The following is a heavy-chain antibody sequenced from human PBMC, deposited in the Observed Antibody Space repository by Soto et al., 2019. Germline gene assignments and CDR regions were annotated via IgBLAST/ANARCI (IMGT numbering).Heavy chain of an antibody. CDR2: IRSKAYGGTT. V-gene: IGHV3-49*04. CDR3: TRDHESGRWRYYYGMDA. D-gene: IGHD3-10*01. Sequence: WVPRLSCTASGFTFGDYAMSWVRQAPGKGLEWVGFIRSKAYGGTTEYAASVKGRFTISRDDSKSIAYLQMNSLKPEHTAVYYCTRDHESGRWRYYYGMDAWGQGPTVTVSS. J-gene: IGHJ6*02. CDR1: GFTFGDYA.